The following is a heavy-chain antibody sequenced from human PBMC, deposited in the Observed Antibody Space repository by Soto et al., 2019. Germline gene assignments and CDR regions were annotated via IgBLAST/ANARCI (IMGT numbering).Heavy chain of an antibody. D-gene: IGHD6-19*01. V-gene: IGHV3-23*01. J-gene: IGHJ4*02. CDR2: ISGSGGST. Sequence: EVQMLESGGGLVQPGGSLRLSCAASGFTFSSYAMSWVRQAPGKGLEWVSAISGSGGSTYYADSVKGRFTISRDNSKNTLYLQMNSLRAEDTAVYYCAKGLSGWSTFDYWGQGTLVTVSS. CDR1: GFTFSSYA. CDR3: AKGLSGWSTFDY.